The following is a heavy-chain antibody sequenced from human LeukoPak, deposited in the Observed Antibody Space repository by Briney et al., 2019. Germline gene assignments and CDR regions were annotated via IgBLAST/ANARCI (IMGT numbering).Heavy chain of an antibody. J-gene: IGHJ4*02. D-gene: IGHD4-23*01. V-gene: IGHV3-74*01. CDR2: VSSDGRNT. CDR1: GFTFSSYW. Sequence: GGSLRLSCAASGFTFSSYWMHWVRQAPGKGLVWVSRVSSDGRNTIYADSVKGRFTISRDNAMNTLYLQMNSLRAEDTAVYYCARDLGGSGPTPIDYWSQGILVTVSS. CDR3: ARDLGGSGPTPIDY.